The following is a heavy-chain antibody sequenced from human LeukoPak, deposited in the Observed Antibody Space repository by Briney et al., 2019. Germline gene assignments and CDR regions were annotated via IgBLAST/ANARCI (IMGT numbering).Heavy chain of an antibody. CDR2: ISSSGSTI. D-gene: IGHD6-6*01. J-gene: IGHJ6*02. Sequence: PGGSLRLSCAASGFTSSDYYMSWIRQAPGKGLEWVSYISSSGSTIYYADSVKGRFTISRDSAKNSLYLQMNSLRAEDTAVYYCAREGGIAARPYYYYYGMDVWGQGTTVTVSS. CDR3: AREGGIAARPYYYYYGMDV. CDR1: GFTSSDYY. V-gene: IGHV3-11*01.